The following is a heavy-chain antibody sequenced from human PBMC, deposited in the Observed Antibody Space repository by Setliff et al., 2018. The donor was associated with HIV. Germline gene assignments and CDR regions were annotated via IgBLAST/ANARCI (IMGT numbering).Heavy chain of an antibody. CDR3: VRGRDFIVRHLHFTAGGAYDV. D-gene: IGHD2-21*01. CDR2: IYYRGST. Sequence: SETLSLTCTVSGGSVSRSSYYWGWIRQPPGKGLEWIGTIYYRGSTYYNPSLKSRVTISVDTSKNHFSLRLTSVTVADTAVYYCVRGRDFIVRHLHFTAGGAYDVWGPGTLVTVSS. V-gene: IGHV4-39*02. CDR1: GGSVSRSSYY. J-gene: IGHJ3*01.